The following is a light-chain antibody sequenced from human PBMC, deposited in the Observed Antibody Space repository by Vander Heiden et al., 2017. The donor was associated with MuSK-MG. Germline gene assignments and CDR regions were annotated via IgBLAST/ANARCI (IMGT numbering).Light chain of an antibody. CDR3: RQYNNWPRV. Sequence: IVMTQSPATLSVSPGEGATLSCRASQSVGTNLAWYQHRPGQAPRLLIYGASDRATEFTLTVSSLQSEDFGVYYCRQYNNWPRVFGHGTKVDIK. J-gene: IGKJ3*01. CDR2: GAS. CDR1: QSVGTN. V-gene: IGKV3-15*01.